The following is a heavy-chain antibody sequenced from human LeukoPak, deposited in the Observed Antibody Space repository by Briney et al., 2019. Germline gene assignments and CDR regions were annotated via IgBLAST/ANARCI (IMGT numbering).Heavy chain of an antibody. CDR1: GGSISTYY. J-gene: IGHJ5*01. V-gene: IGHV4-59*01. CDR3: ARRIVVAGGDWFDS. D-gene: IGHD3-22*01. CDR2: ISYSGST. Sequence: SETLSLTCSVSGGSISTYYCGWIRQPPGKVLEWIGYISYSGSTNYNPSLKNRFTISIDKSKSQFSLNLNSVNAADTAVYYCARRIVVAGGDWFDSWGQGTLVTVSS.